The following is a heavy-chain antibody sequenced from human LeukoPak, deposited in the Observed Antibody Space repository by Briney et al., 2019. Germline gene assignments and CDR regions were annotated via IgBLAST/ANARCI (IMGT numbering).Heavy chain of an antibody. CDR3: ARGGVMYSGYDSFDY. J-gene: IGHJ4*02. V-gene: IGHV1-2*02. D-gene: IGHD5-12*01. CDR1: GYTFTGYY. CDR2: INPNSGGT. Sequence: ASVKVSCKASGYTFTGYYMHWVRQAPGQGLEWMGWINPNSGGTNYAQKFQGRVTMTRDTSISTAYMELSSLRSEDTAVYYCARGGVMYSGYDSFDYWGQGTLVTVSS.